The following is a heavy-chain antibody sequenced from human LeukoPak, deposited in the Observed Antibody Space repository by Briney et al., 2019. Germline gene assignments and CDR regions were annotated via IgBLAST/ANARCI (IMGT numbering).Heavy chain of an antibody. J-gene: IGHJ6*03. Sequence: SETLSLTCAVYGGSFSGYYWSWIRQPPGKGLEWIGEINHSGSTNYNPSLKSRVTISVDTSKNQFSLKLSSVTAADTAVYYCARERQQLVRYYYYYYMDVWGKGTTVTVSS. CDR2: INHSGST. D-gene: IGHD6-13*01. CDR3: ARERQQLVRYYYYYYMDV. V-gene: IGHV4-34*01. CDR1: GGSFSGYY.